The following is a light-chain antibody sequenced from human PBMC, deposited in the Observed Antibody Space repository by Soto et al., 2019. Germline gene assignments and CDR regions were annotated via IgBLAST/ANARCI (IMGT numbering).Light chain of an antibody. CDR1: QSIVTY. J-gene: IGKJ5*01. V-gene: IGKV1-39*01. CDR3: LQNFNFPWT. CDR2: AAS. Sequence: DIQMTQSPSSLSASVGDRVTITCRASQSIVTYLNWYLQKPGKAPKLLIYAASNLQSGVPSRFSGSGSGTDFTLTISSLQPEDFATYYCLQNFNFPWTFGLGTRLEIK.